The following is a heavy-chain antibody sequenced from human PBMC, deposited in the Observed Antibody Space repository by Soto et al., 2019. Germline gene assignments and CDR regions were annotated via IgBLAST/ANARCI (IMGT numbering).Heavy chain of an antibody. D-gene: IGHD4-4*01. CDR2: IYYSGST. V-gene: IGHV4-39*01. CDR1: GGSISTSGYF. CDR3: ATSNWFDP. J-gene: IGHJ5*02. Sequence: QLQLQESGPGLVKPSETLSLTCTVSGGSISTSGYFWGWIRQPPGKGLEWIGTIYYSGSTYYNPSRKSRVTISVDTSKHQFSLKLSSVTAADTAVYYCATSNWFDPWGQGTLVTVSS.